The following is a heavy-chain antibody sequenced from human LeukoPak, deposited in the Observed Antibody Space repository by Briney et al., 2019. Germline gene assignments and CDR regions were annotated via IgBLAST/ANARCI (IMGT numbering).Heavy chain of an antibody. CDR2: IIPILGIA. J-gene: IGHJ4*02. V-gene: IGHV1-69*04. CDR1: GGTFSSYA. D-gene: IGHD6-13*01. Sequence: GSSVKVSCKASGGTFSSYAISWVRQAPGQGREWMGRIIPILGIANYAQKFQGRVTITADKSTSTAYMELSSPRSEDTAVYYCARRTAAAGIDYWGQGTLVTVSS. CDR3: ARRTAAAGIDY.